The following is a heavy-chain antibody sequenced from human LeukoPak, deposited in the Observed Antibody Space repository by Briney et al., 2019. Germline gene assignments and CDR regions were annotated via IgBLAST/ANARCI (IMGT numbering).Heavy chain of an antibody. CDR2: IYIDGGT. Sequence: GGSLRLSCAASGFTVSSKYMSWVRQAPGKGPEWVSVIYIDGGTYYADSVKGRFTISRDNSKNTLLLQMNSLRAEDAAVYYCARGHYSNRLGGQGTLVTVSS. CDR1: GFTVSSKY. D-gene: IGHD2-2*01. V-gene: IGHV3-66*01. CDR3: ARGHYSNRL. J-gene: IGHJ4*02.